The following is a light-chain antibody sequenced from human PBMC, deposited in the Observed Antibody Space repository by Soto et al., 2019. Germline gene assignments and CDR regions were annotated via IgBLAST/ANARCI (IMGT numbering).Light chain of an antibody. CDR1: SSDVGDYNY. CDR3: SSYRTGSAFYV. V-gene: IGLV2-14*01. Sequence: ALTQPASVSGSPGQSITISCTGTSSDVGDYNYVSWYQHHPGKAPKLIIYEVRNRPSGVPNRFSGAKSGNTASLTISGLQAEDEADYYCSSYRTGSAFYVFGSGTKVTVL. CDR2: EVR. J-gene: IGLJ1*01.